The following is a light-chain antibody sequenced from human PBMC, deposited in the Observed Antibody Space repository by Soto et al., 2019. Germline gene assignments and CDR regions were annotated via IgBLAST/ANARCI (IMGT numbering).Light chain of an antibody. CDR2: DAS. J-gene: IGKJ5*01. V-gene: IGKV3-11*01. Sequence: DTVLTQSPGTMSLSPREIATLSCRTSQSVGTYLACYQQRPGQAPRLLIYDASNRATGIAPRFRGSGSGTDFTLTISSVEPEDFAVYICQQRSNWPPTFGQGTRLEIK. CDR3: QQRSNWPPT. CDR1: QSVGTY.